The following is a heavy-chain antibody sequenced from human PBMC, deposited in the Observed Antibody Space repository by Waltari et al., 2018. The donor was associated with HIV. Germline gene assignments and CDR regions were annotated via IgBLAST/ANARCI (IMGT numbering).Heavy chain of an antibody. V-gene: IGHV1-2*02. CDR3: ARDPLHGVAVADMDY. D-gene: IGHD6-19*01. CDR2: SNPRSGGK. Sequence: QVQLVQSGAEVKKPGASVKVSCKASGYTFTAYYMHWVRQAPGQGLEWMGGSNPRSGGKQYERNFVGRVPMTRDTSISTAFMELSRLRSDDTAVYYCARDPLHGVAVADMDYWGQGTLFTVSS. J-gene: IGHJ4*02. CDR1: GYTFTAYY.